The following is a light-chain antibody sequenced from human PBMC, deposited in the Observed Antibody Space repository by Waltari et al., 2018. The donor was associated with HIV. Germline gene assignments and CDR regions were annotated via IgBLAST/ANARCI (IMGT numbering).Light chain of an antibody. J-gene: IGKJ2*01. V-gene: IGKV1-17*01. CDR1: QDIGSD. Sequence: DIQMPQSPSSLAASVGDRATITCRASQDIGSDLGWFQQTPGKAPKRLIYAASTLQSGVPSRFRGSGSGTQFTLTISSLQPEDFATYYCRQHNSHPPTFGQGTKLEIK. CDR2: AAS. CDR3: RQHNSHPPT.